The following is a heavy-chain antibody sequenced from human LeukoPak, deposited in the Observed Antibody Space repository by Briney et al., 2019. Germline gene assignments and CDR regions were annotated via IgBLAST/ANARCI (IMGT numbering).Heavy chain of an antibody. J-gene: IGHJ6*03. Sequence: GGSLRLSCTASGFTFSSYGMSWVRQAPGKGLEWVGRIKSKTDGGTTDYAAPVKGRLTISRDDSKNTLYLQMNSLKTEDTAVYYCTTVARPNYYYYYYYMDVWGKGTTVTVSS. CDR2: IKSKTDGGTT. D-gene: IGHD6-6*01. CDR1: GFTFSSYG. CDR3: TTVARPNYYYYYYYMDV. V-gene: IGHV3-15*01.